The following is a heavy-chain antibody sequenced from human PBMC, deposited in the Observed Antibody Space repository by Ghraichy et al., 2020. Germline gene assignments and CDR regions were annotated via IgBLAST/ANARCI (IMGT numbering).Heavy chain of an antibody. J-gene: IGHJ4*02. CDR2: ISGSGGST. Sequence: GSLRLSCAASGFTFSSYAMSWVRQAPGEGLEWVSTISGSGGSTYYADSVKGRFTISRDNSKTTLYVQMNSLRAEDTAVYYCALRYFDWLSFDYWGQGTLVTVSS. CDR3: ALRYFDWLSFDY. CDR1: GFTFSSYA. D-gene: IGHD3-9*01. V-gene: IGHV3-23*01.